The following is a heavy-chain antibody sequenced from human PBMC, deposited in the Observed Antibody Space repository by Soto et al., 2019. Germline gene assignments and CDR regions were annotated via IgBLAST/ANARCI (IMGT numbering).Heavy chain of an antibody. V-gene: IGHV1-18*01. CDR1: GYTFSSIG. CDR3: ARDLDASGSYYTDY. J-gene: IGHJ4*02. CDR2: ISPYKGNT. D-gene: IGHD3-10*01. Sequence: QIQLVQSGAEVKKPGASVKVSCKASGYTFSSIGISCVRQAPGQGLDWMGWISPYKGNTHYEQGLQGRVTMTTDPSTSTAYMELRSLRSDDTAVYYCARDLDASGSYYTDYWGQGTLVTVSS.